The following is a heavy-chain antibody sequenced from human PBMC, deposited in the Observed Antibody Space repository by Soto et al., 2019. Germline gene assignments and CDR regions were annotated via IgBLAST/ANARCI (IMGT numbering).Heavy chain of an antibody. V-gene: IGHV3-30-3*01. CDR2: ISHDGINK. CDR1: GFSFSSYA. D-gene: IGHD6-19*01. Sequence: QVRLVESEGGVVQPGRSLRLSCTASGFSFSSYAMYWFRQPSGKGLEWVAVISHDGINKHYADSVKGRVTVSRDNSNHSLDLELNSLRGEDTAMYYCARDMYSSDYFVKWFEPWGQGTLVTVSS. CDR3: ARDMYSSDYFVKWFEP. J-gene: IGHJ5*02.